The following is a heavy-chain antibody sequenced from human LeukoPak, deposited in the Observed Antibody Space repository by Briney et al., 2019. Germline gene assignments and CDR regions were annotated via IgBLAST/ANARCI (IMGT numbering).Heavy chain of an antibody. Sequence: GGSLRLSCAASGFTFSSYEMSWVRRAPGKGLEWVSYISSSGNTIYYADSVKGRFTVSRDNAKNSLFLQMNGLRAEDTAIYYCARERIYGDYFDYWGQGALVTVSS. CDR2: ISSSGNTI. CDR3: ARERIYGDYFDY. CDR1: GFTFSSYE. J-gene: IGHJ4*02. D-gene: IGHD4-17*01. V-gene: IGHV3-48*03.